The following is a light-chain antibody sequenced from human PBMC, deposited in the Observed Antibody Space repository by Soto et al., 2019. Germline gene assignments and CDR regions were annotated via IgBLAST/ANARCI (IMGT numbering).Light chain of an antibody. Sequence: QSVLTQPPSVSGAPGQRVTISCTGSSSNIGAGYDVHWYQQLPGTAPKLLIYGNSNRPSGVPDRFSGSKSGTSASLAITGLQAEDEADYDCQSYASSLSGRVVFGGGTKMTVL. CDR1: SSNIGAGYD. J-gene: IGLJ2*01. CDR2: GNS. V-gene: IGLV1-40*01. CDR3: QSYASSLSGRVV.